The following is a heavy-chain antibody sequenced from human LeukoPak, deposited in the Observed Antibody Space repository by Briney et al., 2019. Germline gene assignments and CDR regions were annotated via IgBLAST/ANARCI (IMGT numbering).Heavy chain of an antibody. J-gene: IGHJ4*02. CDR1: GFTFSSYE. CDR3: ARDTTAGDLDY. Sequence: GGSLRLSCAASGFTFSSYEMNWVRQAPGKGLDRVSYISSSGSTIYYADSVKGRFTISRDNAKNSLYLQMNSLRAEDTAVYYCARDTTAGDLDYWGQGTLVTVSS. V-gene: IGHV3-48*03. D-gene: IGHD6-13*01. CDR2: ISSSGSTI.